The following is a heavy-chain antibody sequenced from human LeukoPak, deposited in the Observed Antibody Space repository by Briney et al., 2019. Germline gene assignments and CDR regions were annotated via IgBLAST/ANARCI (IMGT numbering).Heavy chain of an antibody. CDR2: IYTSGST. J-gene: IGHJ4*02. CDR3: AREYYYDSSGYLPGVY. D-gene: IGHD3-22*01. Sequence: SETLSLTCTVSGGSISSYYWSWIRQPAGKGLEWIGRIYTSGSTYYNPSLTSRVTMSLDSSKNQFSLKLSSVTAADTAVYYCAREYYYDSSGYLPGVYWGQGTLVTVSS. V-gene: IGHV4-4*07. CDR1: GGSISSYY.